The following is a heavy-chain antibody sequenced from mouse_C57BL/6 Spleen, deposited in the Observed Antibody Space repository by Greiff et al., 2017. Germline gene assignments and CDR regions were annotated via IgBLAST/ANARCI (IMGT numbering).Heavy chain of an antibody. Sequence: VQLQQSGPELVKPGASVKIPCKASGYTFTDYNMDWVKQSHGKSLEWIGDINPNNGGTIYNQKFKGKATVTVDKSSSTAYMELRSLTSEDTAVYYCARKGLRLHFDVWGTGTTVTVSS. D-gene: IGHD1-1*01. CDR2: INPNNGGT. J-gene: IGHJ1*03. CDR3: ARKGLRLHFDV. V-gene: IGHV1-18*01. CDR1: GYTFTDYN.